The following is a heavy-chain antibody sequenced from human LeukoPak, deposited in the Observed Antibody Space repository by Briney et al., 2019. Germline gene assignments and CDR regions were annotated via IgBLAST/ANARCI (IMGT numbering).Heavy chain of an antibody. CDR1: GGSISSYY. Sequence: SETLSFTCTVSGGSISSYYWSWIRQPPGKGLEWIGYIYYSGSTNYNPSLKSRVTISVDTSKNQFSLKLSSVTAADTAVYYCARSTGYYYDSSALFDYWGQGTLVTVSS. J-gene: IGHJ4*02. CDR3: ARSTGYYYDSSALFDY. D-gene: IGHD3-22*01. V-gene: IGHV4-59*01. CDR2: IYYSGST.